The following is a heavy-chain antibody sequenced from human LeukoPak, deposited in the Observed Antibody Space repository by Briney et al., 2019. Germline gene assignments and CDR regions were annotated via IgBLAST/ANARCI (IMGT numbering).Heavy chain of an antibody. V-gene: IGHV4-39*01. CDR3: TPHHTQSNKLYVKIG. CDR2: VYYRGAT. J-gene: IGHJ4*01. CDR1: GASISATTHY. D-gene: IGHD2-8*01. Sequence: SETLSLTCTVSGASISATTHYWGWVRQPPGKGLEWIGSVYYRGATYYNPSLNSRVTISVDASKDQFSLTLNSVTAADTAVYYCTPHHTQSNKLYVKIGWGQGTLVTVSS.